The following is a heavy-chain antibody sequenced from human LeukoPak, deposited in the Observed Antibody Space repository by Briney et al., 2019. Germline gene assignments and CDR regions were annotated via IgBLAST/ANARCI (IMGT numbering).Heavy chain of an antibody. CDR3: ARDYYYDSSGYYAFDI. Sequence: ASVTVSCKASGYTFTSYGISWVRQAPGQGLEWMGWISAYNGNTNYAQKLQGRVTMTTDTSTSTAYMELRSLRSDDTAVYYCARDYYYDSSGYYAFDIWGQGTMVTVSS. CDR1: GYTFTSYG. CDR2: ISAYNGNT. J-gene: IGHJ3*02. D-gene: IGHD3-22*01. V-gene: IGHV1-18*01.